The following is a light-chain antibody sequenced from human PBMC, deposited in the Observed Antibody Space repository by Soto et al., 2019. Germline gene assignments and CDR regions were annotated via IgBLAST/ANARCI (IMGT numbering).Light chain of an antibody. V-gene: IGKV3-15*01. CDR1: ESVSGN. CDR2: DTA. J-gene: IGKJ5*01. CDR3: QQYSQWPT. Sequence: EIVMTQSPVTLSVSPGERATLSCRASESVSGNLAWYQQKPGQAPRLLIFDTASRATAIPARFSGSVSGTEFTLTISSLQSEDFAVYYCQQYSQWPTFGQGTRLEIK.